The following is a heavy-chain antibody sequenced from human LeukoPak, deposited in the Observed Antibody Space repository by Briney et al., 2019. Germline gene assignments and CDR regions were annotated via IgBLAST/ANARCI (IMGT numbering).Heavy chain of an antibody. Sequence: GGSLRLSCAASGFTVSSNYMSWVRQAPGKGLEWVSVIYSGGSTYYADSVKGRFTISIDNSKNTLYLQMNSLRAEDTAVYYCARRAGAYTHPYDYWGQGTLVTVS. CDR1: GFTVSSNY. J-gene: IGHJ4*02. V-gene: IGHV3-66*04. CDR3: ARRAGAYTHPYDY. CDR2: IYSGGST. D-gene: IGHD3-16*01.